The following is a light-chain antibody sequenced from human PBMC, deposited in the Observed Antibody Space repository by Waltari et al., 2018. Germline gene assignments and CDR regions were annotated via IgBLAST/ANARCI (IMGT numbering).Light chain of an antibody. Sequence: EIVLTQSPGTLSLSPGERASLSCRASQSVNNRYLAWYRQKRGQAPRLLIYGASSRATGIPDRFSGSESGTDFTLTISRLEPEDFAVYYCQQYGSAPYTFGQGTRLEIK. CDR1: QSVNNRY. CDR3: QQYGSAPYT. CDR2: GAS. V-gene: IGKV3-20*01. J-gene: IGKJ2*01.